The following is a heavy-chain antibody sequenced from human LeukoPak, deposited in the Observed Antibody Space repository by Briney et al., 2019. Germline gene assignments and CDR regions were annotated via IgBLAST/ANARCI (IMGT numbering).Heavy chain of an antibody. CDR2: IYPVDSDT. J-gene: IGHJ5*02. CDR3: ARHRVSTVTYQMNWFDP. V-gene: IGHV5-51*01. Sequence: GESLQISCTGSGYSFTSYSIGWVRQMPGKGLEWMGIIYPVDSDTRYSPSFQGQVTISADKSISTAYLQWSSLKASDTAMYYCARHRVSTVTYQMNWFDPWGQGTLVTVSS. CDR1: GYSFTSYS. D-gene: IGHD4-17*01.